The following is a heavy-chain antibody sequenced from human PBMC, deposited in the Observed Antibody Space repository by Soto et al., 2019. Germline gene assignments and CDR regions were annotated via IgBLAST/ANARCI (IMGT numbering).Heavy chain of an antibody. CDR2: ISYDGSNK. V-gene: IGHV3-30-3*01. Sequence: QVQLVESGGGVVQPGRSLRLSCTASGFTFSSYAMHWVRQAPGKGLEWVAVISYDGSNKYYADSVKGRFTISRDNSTNTLSLQMNSLRAADTAVYYCARPDYGSGSYPDYWGQGTLVTVSS. CDR1: GFTFSSYA. CDR3: ARPDYGSGSYPDY. J-gene: IGHJ4*02. D-gene: IGHD3-10*01.